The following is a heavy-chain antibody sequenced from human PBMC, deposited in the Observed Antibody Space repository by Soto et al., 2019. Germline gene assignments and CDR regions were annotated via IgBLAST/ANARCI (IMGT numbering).Heavy chain of an antibody. D-gene: IGHD2-2*01. J-gene: IGHJ1*01. Sequence: GGSLRLSCTASRFAFSRYCMHWVRQAPGKGLVWVSRIKTDGSITQYADSVKGRFTISRDNAKNTLYLQMSSLTVEDTAVYYCSTLVVPGDPLTYWGLGTLVTVSS. CDR2: IKTDGSIT. V-gene: IGHV3-74*01. CDR1: RFAFSRYC. CDR3: STLVVPGDPLTY.